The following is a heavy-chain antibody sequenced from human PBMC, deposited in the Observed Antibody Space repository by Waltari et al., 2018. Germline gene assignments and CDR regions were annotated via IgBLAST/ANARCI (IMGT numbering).Heavy chain of an antibody. V-gene: IGHV3-48*04. CDR2: ISSSSSTI. D-gene: IGHD2-2*01. CDR1: GFTFSSYS. Sequence: EVQLVESGGGLVQPGGSLRLSCAASGFTFSSYSMNWVGQAPGKGMEWVSCISSSSSTIYYADSVKGRFTISRDNAKNSLYLQMNSLRAEDTAVYYCARECTSCIDYWGQGTLVTVSS. CDR3: ARECTSCIDY. J-gene: IGHJ4*02.